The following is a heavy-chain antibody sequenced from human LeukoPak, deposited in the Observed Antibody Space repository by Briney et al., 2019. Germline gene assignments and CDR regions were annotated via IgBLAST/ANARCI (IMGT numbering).Heavy chain of an antibody. D-gene: IGHD3-16*01. V-gene: IGHV3-7*01. Sequence: GGSLRLSCAASGFIFSNYWMSWVRQAPGKGLEWVANIMQDGSEKYYVDSVKGRFTISRDNAKNSLYLQMNSLRVEDTAIYYCATVGAVADGAFDVWGQGTMVTVSS. CDR1: GFIFSNYW. J-gene: IGHJ3*01. CDR2: IMQDGSEK. CDR3: ATVGAVADGAFDV.